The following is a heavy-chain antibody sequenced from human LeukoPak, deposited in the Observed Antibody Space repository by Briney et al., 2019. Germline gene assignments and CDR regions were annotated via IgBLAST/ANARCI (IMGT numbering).Heavy chain of an antibody. CDR1: GASINNYF. V-gene: IGHV4-59*08. Sequence: SEALSLTCTVSGASINNYFWTWIRQPPGKGLEWIGYIYSSGSANYNPSLKSRVIISGDTSKNQISLNLTSVTAADTAVYFCARHRDYYDSWGHGTLVTVSS. CDR2: IYSSGSA. D-gene: IGHD3-22*01. CDR3: ARHRDYYDS. J-gene: IGHJ4*01.